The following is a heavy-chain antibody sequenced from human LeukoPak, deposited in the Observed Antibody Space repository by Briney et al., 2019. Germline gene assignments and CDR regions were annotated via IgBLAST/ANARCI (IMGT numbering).Heavy chain of an antibody. CDR3: AREGFMITFGGVIATYFQGPNDY. CDR1: GYTFTSYY. Sequence: ASVKVSCKASGYTFTSYYMHWVRQAPGQGLEWMGIINPSGGSTSYTQKFQGRVTMTRDTSTSTVYMELSSLRSEDTAVYYCAREGFMITFGGVIATYFQGPNDYWGQGTLVAVSS. CDR2: INPSGGST. D-gene: IGHD3-16*02. J-gene: IGHJ4*02. V-gene: IGHV1-46*01.